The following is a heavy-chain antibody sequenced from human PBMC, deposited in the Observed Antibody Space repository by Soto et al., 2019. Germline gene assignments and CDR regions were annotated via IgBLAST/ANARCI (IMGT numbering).Heavy chain of an antibody. D-gene: IGHD3-10*01. CDR2: INPNSGGT. V-gene: IGHV1-2*04. CDR3: ARGSGSGSYYNVGY. Sequence: ASVKVSCKASGYTFTGYYMHWVRQAPGQGLEWMGWINPNSGGTNYAQKFQGWVTMTRDTSISTAYMELSRLRSDDTAVYFCARGSGSGSYYNVGYWGQGPLVTVSS. J-gene: IGHJ4*02. CDR1: GYTFTGYY.